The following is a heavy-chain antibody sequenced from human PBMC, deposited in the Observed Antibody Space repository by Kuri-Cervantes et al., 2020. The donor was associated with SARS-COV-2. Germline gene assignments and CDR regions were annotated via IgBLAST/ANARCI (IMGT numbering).Heavy chain of an antibody. CDR3: AKETNYYDSSGYYSPDY. CDR2: ISYDGSNK. V-gene: IGHV3-30*18. J-gene: IGHJ4*02. CDR1: GFTFSSYG. D-gene: IGHD3-22*01. Sequence: GGSLRLSCAASGFTFSSYGMHWVRQAPGKGLEWVAVISYDGSNKYYADSVKGRFTISRDNSKNTLYPQMNSLRAEDTASYYCAKETNYYDSSGYYSPDYWGQGTLVTVSS.